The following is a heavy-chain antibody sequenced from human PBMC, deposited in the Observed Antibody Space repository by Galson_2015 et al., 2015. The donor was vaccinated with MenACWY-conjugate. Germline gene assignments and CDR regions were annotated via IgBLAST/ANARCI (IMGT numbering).Heavy chain of an antibody. V-gene: IGHV3-74*01. CDR3: ARTVGSPPRGFDY. CDR2: INSDGSST. CDR1: GFTFTTYW. J-gene: IGHJ4*02. Sequence: SMRLSCAASGFTFTTYWMHWVRQVPGKGLVWVSRINSDGSSTNYADSVKGRFTISRDNAKNTLYLQMNSLRAEDTAVYYCARTVGSPPRGFDYWCQRTLFTVSS. D-gene: IGHD1-26*01.